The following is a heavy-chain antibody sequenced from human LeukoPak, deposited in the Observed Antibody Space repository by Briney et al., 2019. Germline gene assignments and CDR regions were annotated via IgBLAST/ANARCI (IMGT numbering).Heavy chain of an antibody. Sequence: PSETLSLTCTVSGGSISSYYWGWIRQPPGKGLEWIGSIYYSGSTYYNPSLKSRVTISVDTSKNQFSLKLSSVTAADTAVYYCARGLRGWFDPWGQGTLVTVSS. CDR1: GGSISSYY. J-gene: IGHJ5*02. CDR2: IYYSGST. V-gene: IGHV4-39*01. CDR3: ARGLRGWFDP.